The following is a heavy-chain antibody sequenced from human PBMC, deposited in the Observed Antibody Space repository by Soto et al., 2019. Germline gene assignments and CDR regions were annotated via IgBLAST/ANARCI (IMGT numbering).Heavy chain of an antibody. CDR1: GFMFRTNP. CDR2: VSDSGAKT. CDR3: AREGAVPAAIGHYYYGMDV. D-gene: IGHD2-2*02. J-gene: IGHJ6*02. V-gene: IGHV3-23*01. Sequence: EVQLLESGGELVQPGGSLRLSCVASGFMFRTNPMSWVRQAPGKGLEWVSGVSDSGAKTYYADSVKGRFTISRDNSKNTLSLQINSLRAEDTAVYYCAREGAVPAAIGHYYYGMDVWGQGTTVTVTS.